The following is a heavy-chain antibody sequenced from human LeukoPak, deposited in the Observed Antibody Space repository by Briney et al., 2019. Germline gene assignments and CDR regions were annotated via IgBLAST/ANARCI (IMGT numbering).Heavy chain of an antibody. CDR1: GFTFYTYG. V-gene: IGHV3-64*01. CDR2: IGPDGGTT. J-gene: IGHJ4*02. Sequence: GGSLRLSCAASGFTFYTYGMHWVRQAPGKGLEYVSGIGPDGGTTYYANSVKGRFTISRDNSKYMLYLQMGRLTADDMAVYYCARGAQLTDFWGQGTLVTVSS. D-gene: IGHD6-13*01. CDR3: ARGAQLTDF.